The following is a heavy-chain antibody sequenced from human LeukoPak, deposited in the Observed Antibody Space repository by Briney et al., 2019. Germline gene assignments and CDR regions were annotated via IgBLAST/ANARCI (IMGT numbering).Heavy chain of an antibody. CDR1: GGSISSGGYY. D-gene: IGHD1-7*01. V-gene: IGHV4-31*03. Sequence: SETLSLTCTVSGGSISSGGYYWSWIRQHPGKGLEWIGYIYYSGSTYYNPSLKSRVTISVDTSKNQFSLKLSSVTAADTAVYDCAQSYSWNYYYWGQGTRVTVSS. J-gene: IGHJ4*02. CDR3: AQSYSWNYYY. CDR2: IYYSGST.